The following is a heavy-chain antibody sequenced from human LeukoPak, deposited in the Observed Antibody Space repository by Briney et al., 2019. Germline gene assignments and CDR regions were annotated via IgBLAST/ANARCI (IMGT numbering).Heavy chain of an antibody. CDR1: GGSISSYY. CDR2: IYYSGST. J-gene: IGHJ4*02. V-gene: IGHV4-59*01. CDR3: AREVQGGNFDY. Sequence: PSETLSLTCTVSGGSISSYYWSWIRQPPGKGLEWIGYIYYSGSTNYNPSLKSRVTISVDTSKNQFSLKLSSVTAADTAVYYCAREVQGGNFDYWGQGTLVTDSS. D-gene: IGHD2-15*01.